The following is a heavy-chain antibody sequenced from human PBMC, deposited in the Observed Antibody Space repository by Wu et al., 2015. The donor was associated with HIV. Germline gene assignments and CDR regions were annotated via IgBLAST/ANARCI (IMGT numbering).Heavy chain of an antibody. V-gene: IGHV1-2*02. CDR3: ARVISSWAPLVPFDI. CDR2: INPNGGGT. CDR1: GYTFTGYY. Sequence: QVQLVQSGAEVKKPGASVKVSCQASGYTFTGYYIHWVRQAPGQGLEWMGSINPNGGGTNYAQNFQGRVTLSRDTYITTAYMELRSLTSDDTALYFCARVISSWAPLVPFDIWGQGTMVTVSS. D-gene: IGHD6-13*01. J-gene: IGHJ3*02.